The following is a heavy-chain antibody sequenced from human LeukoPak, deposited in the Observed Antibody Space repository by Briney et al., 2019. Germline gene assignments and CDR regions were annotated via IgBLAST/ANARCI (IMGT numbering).Heavy chain of an antibody. CDR1: GGSFSGFS. CDR2: INQSGST. Sequence: PSETLSLTCDVSGGSFSGFSWNWIRQPPGKGLEWLGEINQSGSTKYNPSLKSRVTISIDTSESQFSLKMNSMTAADTAVYYCARCDSGGWFFDSWGQGALVTVSS. V-gene: IGHV4-34*01. J-gene: IGHJ5*01. CDR3: ARCDSGGWFFDS. D-gene: IGHD6-19*01.